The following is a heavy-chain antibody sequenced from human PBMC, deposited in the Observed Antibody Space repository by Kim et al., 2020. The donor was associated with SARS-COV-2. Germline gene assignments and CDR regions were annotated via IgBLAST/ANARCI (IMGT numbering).Heavy chain of an antibody. D-gene: IGHD3-9*01. Sequence: ADSVKGRFTISRDNSKNIVYLQMRSLRAEDTAVYYCAKVIADILTGYYADYWGQGTLVPVSS. CDR3: AKVIADILTGYYADY. J-gene: IGHJ4*02. V-gene: IGHV3-23*01.